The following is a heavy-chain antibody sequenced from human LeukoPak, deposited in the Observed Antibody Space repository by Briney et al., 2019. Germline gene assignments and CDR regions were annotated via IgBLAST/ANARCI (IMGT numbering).Heavy chain of an antibody. V-gene: IGHV3-53*01. J-gene: IGHJ4*02. D-gene: IGHD5-12*01. CDR1: GFTVSSNY. CDR3: ARGRGYRDYDRPLDY. CDR2: ITSGGNT. Sequence: GGSLRLSCAASGFTVSSNYMNWLRQAPGKGLEWVPVITSGGNTYYADSVKGRFTTSRDNSKNTLYVQMNSLRAEDTAIYYCARGRGYRDYDRPLDYWGQGTLVTVSS.